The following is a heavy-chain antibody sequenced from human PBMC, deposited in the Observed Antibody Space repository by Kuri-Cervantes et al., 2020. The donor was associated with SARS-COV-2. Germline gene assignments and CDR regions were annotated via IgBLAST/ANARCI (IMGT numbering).Heavy chain of an antibody. Sequence: EFLKISCGACGFSFIVTWIHWVRQAPGKGLVWVSRINPDGSYTNNADSVKGRFTISRDNSKNTLYLQMNSLRAEDTAVYYCAKDDADSSGWIDGGDYYYYGMDVWGQGTTVTVSS. D-gene: IGHD6-19*01. CDR1: GFSFIVTW. CDR3: AKDDADSSGWIDGGDYYYYGMDV. CDR2: INPDGSYT. V-gene: IGHV3-74*01. J-gene: IGHJ6*02.